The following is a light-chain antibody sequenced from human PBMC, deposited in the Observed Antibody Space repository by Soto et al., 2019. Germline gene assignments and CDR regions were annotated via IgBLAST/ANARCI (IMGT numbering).Light chain of an antibody. J-gene: IGKJ5*01. Sequence: EVVLTQSPATLSLSPGDRAALSCKASQSVHNFLAWYQQKPGQAPRLLIYGASNRAAGIPARFSGSGSGTDFPLTINRLEPEDFAGYYCQRRYSWPPITFGQGTRLEI. CDR1: QSVHNF. CDR3: QRRYSWPPIT. CDR2: GAS. V-gene: IGKV3-11*01.